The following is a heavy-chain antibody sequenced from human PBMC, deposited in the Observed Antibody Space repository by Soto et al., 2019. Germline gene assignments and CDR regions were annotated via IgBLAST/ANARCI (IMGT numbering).Heavy chain of an antibody. CDR1: GFSFNNYG. D-gene: IGHD6-19*01. CDR3: AKEISPTAGKWYFDL. J-gene: IGHJ2*01. Sequence: QVQLVESGGGVVQPGGSLRLSCAASGFSFNNYGMHWVRQAPVKGLEWVAVVSYEGSVQYYTDSAKGRFTISRDNSKNTLYLQMNSLRDEDTAVYHCAKEISPTAGKWYFDLWGRGTLVTVSS. CDR2: VSYEGSVQ. V-gene: IGHV3-30*18.